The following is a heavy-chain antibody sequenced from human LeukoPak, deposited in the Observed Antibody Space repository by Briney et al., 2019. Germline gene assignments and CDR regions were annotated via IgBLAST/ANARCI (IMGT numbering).Heavy chain of an antibody. D-gene: IGHD1-26*01. Sequence: SETLSLTCTVSGGSISSYYWGWIRQPPGKGLEWIGSMYHTGSTYYNPSLKSRVTISVDTSKNQFSLKLTSVTAADTAVYYCAREAWERDFFGFWGQGTLVTVSS. V-gene: IGHV4-38-2*02. J-gene: IGHJ4*02. CDR1: GGSISSYY. CDR3: AREAWERDFFGF. CDR2: MYHTGST.